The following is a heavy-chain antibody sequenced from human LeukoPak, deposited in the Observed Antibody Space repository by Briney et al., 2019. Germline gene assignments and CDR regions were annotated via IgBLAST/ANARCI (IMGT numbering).Heavy chain of an antibody. V-gene: IGHV3-74*01. J-gene: IGHJ5*02. CDR3: ARAKEGTAVAGLNWFDP. Sequence: GGSLRLSCAASGFTFSSYWMLWVRQAPGKGLVWVSRINSDGSSTSYADSVKGRFTISRDNAKNTMYLQMNSLRAEDTAVYYCARAKEGTAVAGLNWFDPWGQGTLVTVSS. CDR2: INSDGSST. CDR1: GFTFSSYW. D-gene: IGHD6-19*01.